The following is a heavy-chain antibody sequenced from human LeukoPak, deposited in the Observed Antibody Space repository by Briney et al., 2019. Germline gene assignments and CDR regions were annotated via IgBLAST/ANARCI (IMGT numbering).Heavy chain of an antibody. CDR2: IYYSGST. V-gene: IGHV4-59*08. Sequence: PSETLSLTCTVSGGSISSYYWSWIRQPPGKGLEWIGYIYYSGSTNYNPSLKSRVTISVDTSKNQFSLKLSSVTAADTAVYYCAYSYYYYGMDVWGQGTTVTVSS. J-gene: IGHJ6*02. D-gene: IGHD2-15*01. CDR1: GGSISSYY. CDR3: AYSYYYYGMDV.